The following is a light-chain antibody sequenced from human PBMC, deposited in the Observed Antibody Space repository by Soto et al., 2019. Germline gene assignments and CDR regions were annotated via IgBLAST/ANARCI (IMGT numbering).Light chain of an antibody. Sequence: QSALTQPASVSGCPGQSITISCTGTSSDVGSYNLVSWYQQHPGKAPKLMIYEGSKRPSGVSNRFSGSKSGNTASLTISGLQAEDEADYYCCSYAGSSTFPYVFGTGTKVTVL. J-gene: IGLJ1*01. CDR1: SSDVGSYNL. CDR2: EGS. CDR3: CSYAGSSTFPYV. V-gene: IGLV2-23*03.